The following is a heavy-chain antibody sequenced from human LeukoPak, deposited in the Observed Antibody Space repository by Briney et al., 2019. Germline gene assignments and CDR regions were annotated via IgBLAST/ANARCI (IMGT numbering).Heavy chain of an antibody. CDR3: ARGVHDYGDSPFFDY. CDR2: IYFSGST. J-gene: IGHJ4*02. V-gene: IGHV4-31*03. Sequence: PSETLSLICTVSGGSISSGAFYWSWIRQHPGKGLEWIGYIYFSGSTYYNPSLKSRVTISVDTSKNQFSLRLSSVTAADTAVYYCARGVHDYGDSPFFDYWGQGTLVTVSS. CDR1: GGSISSGAFY. D-gene: IGHD4-17*01.